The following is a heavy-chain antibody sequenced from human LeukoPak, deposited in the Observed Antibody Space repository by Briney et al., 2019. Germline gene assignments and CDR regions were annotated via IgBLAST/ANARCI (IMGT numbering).Heavy chain of an antibody. CDR1: GGSFSGYY. D-gene: IGHD4-11*01. CDR2: INHSGSA. J-gene: IGHJ5*02. CDR3: ARVGGSEYRGDWFDP. Sequence: SETLSLTCAVYGGSFSGYYWSWIRQPPGKGLEWIGEINHSGSANYNPPLKSRVTISVDTSKNQFSLKLSSVTAADTAVYYCARVGGSEYRGDWFDPWGQGTLVTVSS. V-gene: IGHV4-34*01.